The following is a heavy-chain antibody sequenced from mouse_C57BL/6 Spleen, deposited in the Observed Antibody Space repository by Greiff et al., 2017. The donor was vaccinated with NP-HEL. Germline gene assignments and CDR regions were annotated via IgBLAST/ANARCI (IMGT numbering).Heavy chain of an antibody. D-gene: IGHD1-1*01. CDR1: GYAFSSSW. CDR2: IYPGDGDT. Sequence: VKLMESGPELVKPGASMKISCKASGYAFSSSWMNWVKQRPGKGLEWIGRIYPGDGDTNYNGKFKGKATLTADKSSSTAYMQLSSLTSEDSAVYFCAREVTTVVPYAMDYWGQGTSVTVSS. CDR3: AREVTTVVPYAMDY. V-gene: IGHV1-82*01. J-gene: IGHJ4*01.